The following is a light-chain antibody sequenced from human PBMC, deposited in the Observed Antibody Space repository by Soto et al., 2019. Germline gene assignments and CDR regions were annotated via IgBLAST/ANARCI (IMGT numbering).Light chain of an antibody. Sequence: EIVMTQSPATLSVSPVERATLSCRASQSVSRSLAWYQQKPGQAPRLLVYGASNRATGIPDRFSGSGSGTDFTLTISRLEPEDFAVYYCQQRSDRLPITFGQGTRLEIK. CDR3: QQRSDRLPIT. CDR1: QSVSRS. CDR2: GAS. J-gene: IGKJ5*01. V-gene: IGKV3D-20*02.